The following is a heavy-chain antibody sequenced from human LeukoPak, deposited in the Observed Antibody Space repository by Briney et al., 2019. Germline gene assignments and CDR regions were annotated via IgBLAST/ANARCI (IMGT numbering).Heavy chain of an antibody. CDR3: ARVKGSYSNDY. J-gene: IGHJ4*02. CDR2: ISTSGSPT. Sequence: KPGGSLRLSCAASGFTFSDYYMSWIRQALGKGLEWVSYISTSGSPTYYVDSVKGRITISRDNAKNSLYLQMNSLRVDDTAVYYCARVKGSYSNDYWGQGTLVTVSS. V-gene: IGHV3-11*01. CDR1: GFTFSDYY. D-gene: IGHD3-10*01.